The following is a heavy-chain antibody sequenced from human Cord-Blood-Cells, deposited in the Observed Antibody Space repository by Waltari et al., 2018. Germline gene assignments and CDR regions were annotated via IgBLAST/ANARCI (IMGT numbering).Heavy chain of an antibody. CDR2: GIPSLGRA. V-gene: IGHV1-69*08. CDR1: GGTFSSYT. CDR3: ARDGGLGGDWYFDL. D-gene: IGHD2-21*01. Sequence: QVQLVQSGAEVKKPGSSVKVSCKASGGTFSSYTISGVRKAPGQGVEWMGRGIPSLGRANYAQKFQGRVTITADKSTSTAYMELSSLRSEDTAVYYCARDGGLGGDWYFDLWGRGTLVTVSS. J-gene: IGHJ2*01.